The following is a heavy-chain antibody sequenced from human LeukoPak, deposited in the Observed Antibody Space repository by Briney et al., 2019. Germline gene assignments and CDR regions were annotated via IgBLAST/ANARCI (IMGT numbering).Heavy chain of an antibody. CDR2: INPSGGST. D-gene: IGHD5-24*01. J-gene: IGHJ4*02. CDR1: GYTFTSYY. CDR3: ARVGRDGYNYDC. V-gene: IGHV1-46*01. Sequence: ASVKVSCKASGYTFTSYYMHWVRQAPGQGLEWMGIINPSGGSTSYAQKFQGRVTMTRNTSISTAYMELSSLRSDDTAVYYCARVGRDGYNYDCWGQGTLVTVSS.